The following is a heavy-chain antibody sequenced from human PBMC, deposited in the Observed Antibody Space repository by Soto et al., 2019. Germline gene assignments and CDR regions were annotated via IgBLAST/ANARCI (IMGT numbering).Heavy chain of an antibody. CDR1: GASISIYD. D-gene: IGHD1-26*01. Sequence: SETLSLAFSVSGASISIYDWSWVRQPAGKGLEWIGRIYTSGSTHYHPSLKRRVTLSVDTSKNQFSLKLSSVTAADTAVSYCARVGGSYSALWGQGTLVTVSS. CDR3: ARVGGSYSAL. V-gene: IGHV4-4*07. J-gene: IGHJ4*02. CDR2: IYTSGST.